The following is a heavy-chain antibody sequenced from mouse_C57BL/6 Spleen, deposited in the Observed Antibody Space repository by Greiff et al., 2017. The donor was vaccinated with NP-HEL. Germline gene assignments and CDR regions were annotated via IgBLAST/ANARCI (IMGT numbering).Heavy chain of an antibody. V-gene: IGHV5-6*02. CDR3: ARRDGPFAY. J-gene: IGHJ3*01. D-gene: IGHD1-1*01. CDR2: ISSGGSYT. CDR1: GFTFSSYG. Sequence: EVKLMESGGDLVKPGGSLKLSCAASGFTFSSYGMSWVRQTPDKRLEWVATISSGGSYTYYPDSVKGRFTISRDNAKNTLYQQMSSLKSDDTAMYYCARRDGPFAYWGQGTLVTVSA.